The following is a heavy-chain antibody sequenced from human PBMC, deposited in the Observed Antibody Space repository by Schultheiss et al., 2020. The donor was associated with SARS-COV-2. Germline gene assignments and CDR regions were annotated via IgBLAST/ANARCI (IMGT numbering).Heavy chain of an antibody. CDR3: ARIQSSYEHYYFDY. CDR1: GFSISTTGMS. Sequence: SGPTLVKPTQTLTLTCTFSGFSISTTGMSVSWIRQPPGKALEWLALIDWDDDKYYITSLKTRLTISKDTSKNQVVLTMTNMDPVDTATYYCARIQSSYEHYYFDYWGQGTLVTVSS. CDR2: IDWDDDK. V-gene: IGHV2-70*01. J-gene: IGHJ4*02. D-gene: IGHD5-18*01.